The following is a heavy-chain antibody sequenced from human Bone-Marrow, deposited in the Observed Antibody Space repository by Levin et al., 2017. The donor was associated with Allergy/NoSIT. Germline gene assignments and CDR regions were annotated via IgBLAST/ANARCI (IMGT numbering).Heavy chain of an antibody. D-gene: IGHD2-2*02. CDR2: IKGDGSTT. V-gene: IGHV3-74*03. Sequence: LGESLKISCVASGFTFSSFWMHWVRQAPGKGLVWLSHIKGDGSTTTYADSVKGRFTISRDNAKNTLYLQMNSLSAEDTAVYYCVRDLYGRDDHWGQGTLVTVSS. CDR3: VRDLYGRDDH. CDR1: GFTFSSFW. J-gene: IGHJ4*02.